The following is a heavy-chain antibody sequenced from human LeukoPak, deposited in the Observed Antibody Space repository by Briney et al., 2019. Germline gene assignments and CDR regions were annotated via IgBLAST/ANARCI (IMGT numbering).Heavy chain of an antibody. D-gene: IGHD5-18*01. CDR3: ARERGYSYGYGDY. Sequence: GGSLRLSCAASGFTFSSFNMNWVRQAPGKGLEWVSSIGSSSTYEYYADSVKGRFTITRDNAKNSLYLQMDSLRDEDTAVYYCARERGYSYGYGDYWSQGTLVTVSS. CDR2: IGSSSTYE. J-gene: IGHJ4*02. CDR1: GFTFSSFN. V-gene: IGHV3-21*01.